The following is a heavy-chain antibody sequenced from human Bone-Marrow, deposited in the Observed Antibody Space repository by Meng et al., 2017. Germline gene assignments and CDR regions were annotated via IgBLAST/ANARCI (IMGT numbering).Heavy chain of an antibody. CDR2: ISSSGDSS. J-gene: IGHJ4*02. CDR3: TLDTAMIN. D-gene: IGHD5-18*01. CDR1: GFTFRSYA. V-gene: IGHV3-23*04. Sequence: EGPVVGSGGGVVAPGGSLRLAFAASGFTFRSYAMNWVRQAPGEGLEWVSTISSSGDSSYYADSVADRFTISRDNFKNTLYLRMNSLRAEDTAVYYCTLDTAMINWGQGTLVTVSS.